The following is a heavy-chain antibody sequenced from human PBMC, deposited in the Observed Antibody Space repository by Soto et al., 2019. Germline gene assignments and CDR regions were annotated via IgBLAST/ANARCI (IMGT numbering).Heavy chain of an antibody. V-gene: IGHV3-73*02. CDR2: IRSKANSYAT. D-gene: IGHD3-22*01. CDR1: GFTFSGSA. CDR3: TSTDYYDSSGYYYDYYYYGMDV. Sequence: EVQLVESGGGLVQPGGSLKLSCAASGFTFSGSAMHWVRQASGKGLEWVGRIRSKANSYATAYAASVKGRFTISRDDSKNTAYLQMNSLKTEDTAVYYCTSTDYYDSSGYYYDYYYYGMDVW. J-gene: IGHJ6*01.